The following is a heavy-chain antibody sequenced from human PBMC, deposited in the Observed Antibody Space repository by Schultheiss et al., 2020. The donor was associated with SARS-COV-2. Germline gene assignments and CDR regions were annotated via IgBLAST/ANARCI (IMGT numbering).Heavy chain of an antibody. V-gene: IGHV4-34*01. D-gene: IGHD2-2*01. CDR2: ISHSGGA. CDR3: ARDLRVPDPNFYYYGMDV. Sequence: SETLSLTCAVYGRSFSGYYWSWIRQPPGKGLEWIGEISHSGGANYNPSLKSRVTISLDTSKNQFSLKMSSVTAADTAVYYCARDLRVPDPNFYYYGMDVWGQGTTVTVSS. CDR1: GRSFSGYY. J-gene: IGHJ6*02.